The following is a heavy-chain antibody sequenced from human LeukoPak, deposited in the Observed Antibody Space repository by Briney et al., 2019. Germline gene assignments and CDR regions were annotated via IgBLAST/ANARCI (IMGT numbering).Heavy chain of an antibody. CDR2: IIPIFGIA. V-gene: IGHV1-69*04. D-gene: IGHD3-16*01. Sequence: SVKVSCKASGGTGSSYAISWVRQAPGQGLEWMGRIIPIFGIANYAQKCQGRVTITADKSTSTAYMELSSLRSEDTAVYYCARAPDGGAFDIWGQGTMVTVSS. CDR1: GGTGSSYA. CDR3: ARAPDGGAFDI. J-gene: IGHJ3*02.